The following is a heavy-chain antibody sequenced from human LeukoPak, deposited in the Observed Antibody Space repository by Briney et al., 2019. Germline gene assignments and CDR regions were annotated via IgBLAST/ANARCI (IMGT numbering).Heavy chain of an antibody. D-gene: IGHD1-26*01. V-gene: IGHV3-48*04. CDR3: ARDSPLAWDPTLGDAFDI. CDR2: ISSSSSTI. J-gene: IGHJ3*02. Sequence: GGSLRLSCAASGFTFSSYSMNWVRQAPGKGLEWVSYISSSSSTIYYADSVKGRFTISRDNAKNSLYLQMNSLRAGDTAVYYCARDSPLAWDPTLGDAFDIWGQGTMVTVSS. CDR1: GFTFSSYS.